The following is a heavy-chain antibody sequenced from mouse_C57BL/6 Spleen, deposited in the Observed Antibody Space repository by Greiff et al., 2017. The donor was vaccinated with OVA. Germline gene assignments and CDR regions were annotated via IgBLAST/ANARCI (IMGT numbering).Heavy chain of an antibody. J-gene: IGHJ2*01. CDR3: ARDGPLLLPFDY. V-gene: IGHV3-6*01. CDR1: GYSITSGYY. Sequence: DVQLQESGPGLVKPSQSLSLTCSVTGYSITSGYYWNWIRQFPGNKLEWMGYISYDGSNNYNPSLKNRISITRDTSKNQFFLKLNSVTTEDTATYYCARDGPLLLPFDYWGQGTTLTVSS. D-gene: IGHD1-1*01. CDR2: ISYDGSN.